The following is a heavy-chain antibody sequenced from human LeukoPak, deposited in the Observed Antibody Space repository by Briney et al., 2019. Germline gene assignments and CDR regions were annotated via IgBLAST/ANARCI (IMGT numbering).Heavy chain of an antibody. D-gene: IGHD2-2*01. CDR2: ISYDGSNK. V-gene: IGHV3-30*04. Sequence: PGGSLRLSCTASGFTFGDYAMSWVRQAPGKGLEWVAVISYDGSNKYYADSVKGRFTISRDNSKNTLYLQMNSLRAEDTAVYYCARDGDCSSTSCYVGAFDIWGQGTMVTVSS. CDR3: ARDGDCSSTSCYVGAFDI. J-gene: IGHJ3*02. CDR1: GFTFGDYA.